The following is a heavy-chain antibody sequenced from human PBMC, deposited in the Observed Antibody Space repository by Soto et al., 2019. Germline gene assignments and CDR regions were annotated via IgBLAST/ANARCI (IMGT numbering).Heavy chain of an antibody. CDR3: ARDPSPEYCSGGRCQSYYFDY. D-gene: IGHD2-15*01. CDR2: ISYDGSNK. J-gene: IGHJ4*02. V-gene: IGHV3-30-3*01. CDR1: GFTCSSDA. Sequence: GGSLRLSCAASGFTCSSDAMHWVRQAPGKGLEWVAVISYDGSNKYYADSAKGRFTISRDNSKNTLYLQMNSLRAEDTAVYYCARDPSPEYCSGGRCQSYYFDYWGQGT.